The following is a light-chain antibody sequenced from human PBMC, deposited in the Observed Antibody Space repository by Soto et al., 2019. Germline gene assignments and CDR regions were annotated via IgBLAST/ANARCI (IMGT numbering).Light chain of an antibody. CDR1: QDISNY. V-gene: IGKV1-33*01. J-gene: IGKJ5*01. CDR3: QQSDSLPIT. Sequence: DIQMTQSPSSLSASVGDRVTITCRASQDISNYLKWYQQRPGKAPKLLIYDASNLERGVPSRFSGTRAGTHFTFAITSLQPEDVATYYCQQSDSLPITFGQGTRLEI. CDR2: DAS.